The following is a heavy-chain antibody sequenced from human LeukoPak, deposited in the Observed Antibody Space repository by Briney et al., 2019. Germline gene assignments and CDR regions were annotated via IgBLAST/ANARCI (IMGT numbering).Heavy chain of an antibody. CDR1: GFIFNSYT. CDR3: AKDTCGDYCYSHFDF. J-gene: IGHJ4*02. CDR2: LSGSGIST. Sequence: PGGSLRLSCEASGFIFNSYTMTWVRQAPGKGLEWVSSLSGSGISTYYADSVKGRFTISRDNSKNTLYLQMSSLRAEDTAVYYCAKDTCGDYCYSHFDFWGQGTLVTVSS. V-gene: IGHV3-23*01. D-gene: IGHD2-21*02.